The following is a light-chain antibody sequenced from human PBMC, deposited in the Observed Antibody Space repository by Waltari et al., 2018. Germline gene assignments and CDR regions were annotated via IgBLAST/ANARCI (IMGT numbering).Light chain of an antibody. V-gene: IGKV1-39*01. J-gene: IGKJ2*01. Sequence: DVQLTQSPSSLSASVGDRFTIPCRAGQSIANYLNWYQQKPGKAPKLLIYSASNLQIGVPSRFSGSGSGTDFTLTINGLQPEDFATYYCQQSFSTPFMYTFGQGTKLEI. CDR2: SAS. CDR3: QQSFSTPFMYT. CDR1: QSIANY.